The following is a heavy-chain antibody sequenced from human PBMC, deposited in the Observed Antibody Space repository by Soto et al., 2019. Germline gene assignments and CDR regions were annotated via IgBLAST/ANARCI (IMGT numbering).Heavy chain of an antibody. J-gene: IGHJ4*02. CDR3: AYSPPRHVPAAGMSYPGTGFDY. CDR2: IYWDDDK. CDR1: GFSLSTSAVG. D-gene: IGHD6-13*01. V-gene: IGHV2-5*02. Sequence: SGPTLVNPTQTLTLTCTFSGFSLSTSAVGVGWIRQPPGKALEWLALIYWDDDKRYSPSLKNRLTITKDTSKNLVVLTMTNMEPVDTATYYCAYSPPRHVPAAGMSYPGTGFDYWGQGALVTVSS.